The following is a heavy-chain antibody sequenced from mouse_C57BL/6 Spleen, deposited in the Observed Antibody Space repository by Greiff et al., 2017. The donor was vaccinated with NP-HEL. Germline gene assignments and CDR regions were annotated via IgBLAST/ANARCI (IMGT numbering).Heavy chain of an antibody. CDR1: GYTFTSYT. J-gene: IGHJ3*01. V-gene: IGHV1-4*01. CDR3: ARDGYYSWFAY. D-gene: IGHD2-3*01. Sequence: VQLQQSGAELARPGASVKMSCKASGYTFTSYTMHWEKQRPGQGLEWIGYINPSSGYTKYNQKFKDKATLTADKSSSTAYMQLSSLTSEDSAVYYCARDGYYSWFAYWGQGTLVTVSA. CDR2: INPSSGYT.